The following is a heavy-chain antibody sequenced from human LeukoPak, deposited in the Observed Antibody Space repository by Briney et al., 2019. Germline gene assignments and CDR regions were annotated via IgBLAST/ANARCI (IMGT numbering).Heavy chain of an antibody. CDR3: ARVKGGVIDY. D-gene: IGHD1-26*01. CDR2: IYYSGST. CDR1: GGSISSGGYY. Sequence: SETLSLTCTVSGGSISSGGYYWSWIRQHPGKGLEWIGYIYYSGSTYYNPSLKSRVTISVDTSKNQFSLKLSSVTAADTAVYYCARVKGGVIDYWGQGTLVTVSS. V-gene: IGHV4-30-4*08. J-gene: IGHJ4*02.